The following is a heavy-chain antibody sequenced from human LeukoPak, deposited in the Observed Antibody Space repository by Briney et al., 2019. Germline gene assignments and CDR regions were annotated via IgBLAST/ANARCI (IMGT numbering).Heavy chain of an antibody. D-gene: IGHD6-19*01. CDR2: ISYDGSNK. J-gene: IGHJ4*02. CDR1: GFTFSSYG. CDR3: AKDLSAEQWLPPDY. Sequence: GRSLRLSCAASGFTFSSYGMHWVRQAPGKGLEWVAVISYDGSNKYYADSVKGRFTISRDNSKNTLYLQMNSLRAEDTAVYYCAKDLSAEQWLPPDYWGQGTLVTVSS. V-gene: IGHV3-30*18.